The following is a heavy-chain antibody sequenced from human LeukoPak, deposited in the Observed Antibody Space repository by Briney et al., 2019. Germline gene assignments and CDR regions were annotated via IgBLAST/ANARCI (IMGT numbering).Heavy chain of an antibody. D-gene: IGHD2-21*02. CDR3: ASRNQYCGGDCFWAFDI. CDR1: RFTFSSYS. V-gene: IGHV3-21*01. CDR2: ISSSGSYI. J-gene: IGHJ3*02. Sequence: GGSLRLSCAASRFTFSSYSMNWVRQAPGKGLEWVSSISSSGSYIYYADSVKGRFTISRDNAKNSLYLQMNSLRAEDTAVYYCASRNQYCGGDCFWAFDIWGQGTMVTVSS.